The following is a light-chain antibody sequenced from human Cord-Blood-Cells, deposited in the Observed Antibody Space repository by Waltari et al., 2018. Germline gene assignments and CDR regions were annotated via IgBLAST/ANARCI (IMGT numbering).Light chain of an antibody. V-gene: IGLV2-23*01. J-gene: IGLJ3*02. CDR1: SSDVGSYNL. CDR3: CSYAGSSTWV. Sequence: QSALPQPASVSGSPGQSITISCTGTSSDVGSYNLVSWYQQHPGKAPKLMSYEGSKRPSGVSNRFSGSKSGNTASLTISGLQAEDEADYYCCSYAGSSTWVFGGGTKLTVL. CDR2: EGS.